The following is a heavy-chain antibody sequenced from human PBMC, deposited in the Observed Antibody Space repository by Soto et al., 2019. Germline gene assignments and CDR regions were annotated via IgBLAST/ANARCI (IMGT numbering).Heavy chain of an antibody. CDR2: ISTGGST. J-gene: IGHJ3*02. CDR3: AAYSSTLGTFDI. D-gene: IGHD6-13*01. V-gene: IGHV4-4*07. CDR1: GGSLSRYY. Sequence: SETLSLTCIVSGGSLSRYYWTWIRQPAGKGLEWIGRISTGGSTNYNPSLKSRVTMSVDTSKNQFSLKLSSVAAADTAVYYCAAYSSTLGTFDIWGQGTKVTVSS.